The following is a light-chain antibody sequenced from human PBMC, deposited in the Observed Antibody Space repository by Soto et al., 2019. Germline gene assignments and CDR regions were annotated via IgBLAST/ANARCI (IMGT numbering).Light chain of an antibody. V-gene: IGLV2-14*03. CDR3: SSYTTSNTLV. CDR2: DVT. CDR1: SSDVGAYNF. Sequence: QSVLTQPASVSGPPGQSITISCTGTSSDVGAYNFVSWYQQHPGKAPKLMIYDVTNRPSGVSSRFSGSKSGNTASLAISGLQAEDEADYYCSSYTTSNTLVFGGGTKVTVL. J-gene: IGLJ2*01.